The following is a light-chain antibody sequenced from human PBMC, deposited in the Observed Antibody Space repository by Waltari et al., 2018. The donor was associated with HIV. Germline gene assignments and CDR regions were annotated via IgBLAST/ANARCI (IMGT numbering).Light chain of an antibody. CDR2: VNN. V-gene: IGLV1-40*01. Sequence: QSVLTQPPSVSGAPGQRVTISCTWSKSNLGASYNVHWYQQLPETAPNLLICVNNNRPSGVPDLFSGSESGTSASLASTVLQAEDEADYYCQSYDSSLSTYVYGTGTKVTVL. CDR3: QSYDSSLSTYV. CDR1: KSNLGASYN. J-gene: IGLJ1*01.